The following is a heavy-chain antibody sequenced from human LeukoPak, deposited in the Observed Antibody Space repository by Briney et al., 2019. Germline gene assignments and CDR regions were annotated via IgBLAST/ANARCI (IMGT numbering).Heavy chain of an antibody. J-gene: IGHJ4*02. D-gene: IGHD2-15*01. CDR2: ISGSGGST. Sequence: GWSLRLSCAASGFTFSSYAMSWVRQAPGKGLEWVSAISGSGGSTYCADSVKGRFTISRDNSKNTLYLQMNSLRAADTAVYYCANHPYCSGGSCFPDYFDYWGQGTLVTVSS. V-gene: IGHV3-23*01. CDR3: ANHPYCSGGSCFPDYFDY. CDR1: GFTFSSYA.